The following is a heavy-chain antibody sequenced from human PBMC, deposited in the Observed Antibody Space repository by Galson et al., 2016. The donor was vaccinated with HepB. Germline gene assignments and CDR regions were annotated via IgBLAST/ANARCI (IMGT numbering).Heavy chain of an antibody. J-gene: IGHJ4*02. CDR3: AKERLVRRIFDH. CDR2: ISTRRTT. D-gene: IGHD1-1*01. V-gene: IGHV3-23*01. Sequence: SLRLSCAASGFVFSNFGLRWVRQAPGKGLEWVASISTRRTTYYSGSVQGRFTISRDNSNNTLYPQMNGLRAEDTAVYYCAKERLVRRIFDHWGQGTLLTVSS. CDR1: GFVFSNFG.